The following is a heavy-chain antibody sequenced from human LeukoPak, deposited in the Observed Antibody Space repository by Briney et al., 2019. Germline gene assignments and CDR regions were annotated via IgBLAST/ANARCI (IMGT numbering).Heavy chain of an antibody. V-gene: IGHV3-53*01. D-gene: IGHD2-2*01. Sequence: GGSLRLSCAASGFTVSSNYMSWVRQAPGKGLEWVSVIYSGGSTYYADSVKGRFTISRDNSKNTLYLQMNSLRAEDTAVYYCARETVVPAAFTYYYYYYMDVWGKGTTVTVSS. J-gene: IGHJ6*03. CDR3: ARETVVPAAFTYYYYYYMDV. CDR1: GFTVSSNY. CDR2: IYSGGST.